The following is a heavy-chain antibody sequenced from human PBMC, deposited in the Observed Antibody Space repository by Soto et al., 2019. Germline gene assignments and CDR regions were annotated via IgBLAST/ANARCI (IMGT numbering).Heavy chain of an antibody. CDR3: ATRTYSGAVHGHEDVDV. J-gene: IGHJ6*02. CDR2: ISDSGGRT. Sequence: EAQVLESGGGLVQPGGSLRLSCAASGFTFSTYAMSWVRQAPGKGLEWVSAISDSGGRTYYADSVQGRFTISRDNSKNSLFLQMRRLRAEDTAIYYCATRTYSGAVHGHEDVDVWGQGTTVTVSS. V-gene: IGHV3-23*01. D-gene: IGHD2-21*01. CDR1: GFTFSTYA.